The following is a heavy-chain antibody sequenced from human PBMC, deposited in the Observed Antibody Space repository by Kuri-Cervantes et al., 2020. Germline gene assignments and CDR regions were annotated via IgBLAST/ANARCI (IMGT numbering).Heavy chain of an antibody. Sequence: SETLSLTCAVSGGSISSYYWSWIRQPPGKGLEYIGYIYYSGSTNYNPSLKSRVTISTDTSKNQFSLSLKSVTAADTAVYYCARQMREYFVFDVFDIWGQGTMVTVSS. V-gene: IGHV4-59*08. J-gene: IGHJ3*02. D-gene: IGHD3-9*01. CDR1: GGSISSYY. CDR2: IYYSGST. CDR3: ARQMREYFVFDVFDI.